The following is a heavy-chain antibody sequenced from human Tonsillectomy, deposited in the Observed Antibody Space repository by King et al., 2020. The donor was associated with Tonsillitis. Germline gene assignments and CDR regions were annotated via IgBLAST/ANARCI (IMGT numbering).Heavy chain of an antibody. CDR2: ISSYNGDT. CDR3: TRDTAGPQVSSGWVNFDA. CDR1: GYTFTSYG. J-gene: IGHJ4*02. D-gene: IGHD6-19*01. V-gene: IGHV1-18*01. Sequence: QLVQSGAEVKRPGASVKVSCKASGYTFTSYGITWVRQAPGKGLEWMGWISSYNGDTRYTDSLQGRVTMTTDTSKKPVFIEMTGLTSDDTAVYYCTRDTAGPQVSSGWVNFDAWGQGTLVTVS.